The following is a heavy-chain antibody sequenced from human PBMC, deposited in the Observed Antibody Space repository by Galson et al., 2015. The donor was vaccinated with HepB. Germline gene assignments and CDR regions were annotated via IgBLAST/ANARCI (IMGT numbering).Heavy chain of an antibody. Sequence: SLRLSCAPSGFIFSAYSMNWVRQAPGKGLEWVSSISSSSSYISYADSMKGRFTISRDNAKNSLFLQMNSLRADDTAVYYCARDASGGSLRRGDFDYWGQGTLVTVSS. J-gene: IGHJ4*02. D-gene: IGHD2-15*01. CDR2: ISSSSSYI. V-gene: IGHV3-21*01. CDR1: GFIFSAYS. CDR3: ARDASGGSLRRGDFDY.